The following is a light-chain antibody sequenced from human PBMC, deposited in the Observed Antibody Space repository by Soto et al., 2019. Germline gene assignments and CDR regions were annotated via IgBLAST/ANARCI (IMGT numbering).Light chain of an antibody. CDR3: SSCTSSSTIHVV. V-gene: IGLV2-14*01. Sequence: QSALTQPASVSGSPGQSITISCTGTSSDVGGYNYVSWYQQHPGKAPTLMIYDVSNRPSGVSNRFSGSKSGNTASLTISGLQAEDEADYYCSSCTSSSTIHVVFGGGTKVTVL. J-gene: IGLJ2*01. CDR1: SSDVGGYNY. CDR2: DVS.